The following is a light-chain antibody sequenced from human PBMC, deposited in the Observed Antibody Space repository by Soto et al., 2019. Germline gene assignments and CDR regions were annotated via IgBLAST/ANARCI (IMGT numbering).Light chain of an antibody. J-gene: IGKJ5*01. Sequence: EIVFSQPPPTLSLSPRERATLSWRASQSVSSSYLVWYQQKPGQAPRLLIYGASSRATGIPDRFSGSGSGTDFTLTISRLEPEDFAVYYCQQYGSSPPITFGQGTRLEIK. CDR2: GAS. CDR3: QQYGSSPPIT. CDR1: QSVSSSY. V-gene: IGKV3-20*01.